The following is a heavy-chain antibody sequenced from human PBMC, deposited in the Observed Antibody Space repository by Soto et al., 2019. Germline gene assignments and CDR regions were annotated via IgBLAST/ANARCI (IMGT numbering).Heavy chain of an antibody. CDR2: LYWDDDK. V-gene: IGHV2-5*02. CDR1: GLSLRTTGVG. D-gene: IGHD2-21*02. Sequence: QVTLKESGPTLVKPTQTLTLTCTVSGLSLRTTGVGVGWVRQPPGKALEWLALLYWDDDKRYSPSLRSRLTIAKDIPEKQVVLTMTNMDTVDTATYYCVQSRCGGDCREIYSSHAYNGLDVWGQGTTVTVSS. J-gene: IGHJ6*02. CDR3: VQSRCGGDCREIYSSHAYNGLDV.